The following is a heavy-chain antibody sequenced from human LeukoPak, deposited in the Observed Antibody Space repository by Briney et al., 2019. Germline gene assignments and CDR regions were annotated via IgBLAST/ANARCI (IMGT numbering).Heavy chain of an antibody. Sequence: GGSLRLSCAASGFTFTSYGISWVRQAPRQGLEWMGGIIPIFGTANYAQKFQGRVTITADASTSTAYMELSSLRSEDTAVYYCARGWDSSGQIPFFYWGQGTLVTVSS. CDR1: GFTFTSYG. J-gene: IGHJ4*02. CDR2: IIPIFGTA. D-gene: IGHD3-22*01. V-gene: IGHV1-69*01. CDR3: ARGWDSSGQIPFFY.